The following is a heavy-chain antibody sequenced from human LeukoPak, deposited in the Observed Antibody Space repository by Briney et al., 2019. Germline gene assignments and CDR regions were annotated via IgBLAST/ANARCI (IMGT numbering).Heavy chain of an antibody. CDR2: IYPGDSDT. V-gene: IGHV5-51*01. D-gene: IGHD3-10*01. Sequence: GESLKISCKGSGYSFTSYWIGWVRQMPGKGLEWMGIIYPGDSDTRYSPSFQGQVTISADKSISTAYLQWSSLKASDTAMYYCARCISSRMAVGCWFDPWGQGTLVTVSS. CDR1: GYSFTSYW. CDR3: ARCISSRMAVGCWFDP. J-gene: IGHJ5*02.